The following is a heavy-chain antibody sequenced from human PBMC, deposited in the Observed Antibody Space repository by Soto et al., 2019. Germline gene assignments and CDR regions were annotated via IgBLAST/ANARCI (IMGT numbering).Heavy chain of an antibody. CDR3: AKDQAAGGTISRYFQD. CDR2: ISGGGGTT. D-gene: IGHD6-13*01. CDR1: GFTFSSYA. J-gene: IGHJ1*01. Sequence: EVQLLESGGGLVQPEGSLRLSCEASGFTFSSYAMSWVRQAPGKGLEWVSGISGGGGTTYYADSVKSRFTISRDNSKNTLYLQVNSLRDEDTAVYYCAKDQAAGGTISRYFQDWGQGTLVTVSS. V-gene: IGHV3-23*01.